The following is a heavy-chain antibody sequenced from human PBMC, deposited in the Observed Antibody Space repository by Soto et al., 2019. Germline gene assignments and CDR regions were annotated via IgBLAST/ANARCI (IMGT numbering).Heavy chain of an antibody. J-gene: IGHJ6*03. CDR1: GGSFSGYY. CDR2: INHSGST. D-gene: IGHD2-15*01. Sequence: SETLSLTCAVYGGSFSGYYWSWIRQPPGKGLEWIGEINHSGSTNYNPSLKSRVTISVDTSKNQFSLKLSSVTAADTAVYYCARADLGYCSGRTCYRSGSYYYYMDVWGKGTTVTVSS. V-gene: IGHV4-34*01. CDR3: ARADLGYCSGRTCYRSGSYYYYMDV.